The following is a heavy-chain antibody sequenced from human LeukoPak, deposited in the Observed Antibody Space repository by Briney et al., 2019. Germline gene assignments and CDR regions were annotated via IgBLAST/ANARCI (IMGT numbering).Heavy chain of an antibody. CDR2: ISGSGGST. J-gene: IGHJ1*01. V-gene: IGHV3-23*01. D-gene: IGHD3-10*01. CDR1: GFTFISYA. Sequence: AGGSLRLSCAASGFTFISYAMSWVRQAPGKGLEWASAISGSGGSTYYADSVKGRFTISRDNTKNTLYLQMNSLRAEDTAVYYCAKGRSGSYHEYFQHWGQGTLVTVSS. CDR3: AKGRSGSYHEYFQH.